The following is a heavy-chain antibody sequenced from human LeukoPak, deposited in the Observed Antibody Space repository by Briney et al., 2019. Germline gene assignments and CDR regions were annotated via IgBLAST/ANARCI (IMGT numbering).Heavy chain of an antibody. V-gene: IGHV4-4*02. Sequence: SGTLSLTCAVSGGSISSSNWWSWVRQPPGKGLEWIGEIYHSGSTNYNPSLKSRVTISVDKSKNQFSLKLSSVTAADTAVYYCAGKYYYGSGSYYYFDYWGQGTLVTVSS. CDR2: IYHSGST. CDR1: GGSISSSNW. CDR3: AGKYYYGSGSYYYFDY. J-gene: IGHJ4*02. D-gene: IGHD3-10*01.